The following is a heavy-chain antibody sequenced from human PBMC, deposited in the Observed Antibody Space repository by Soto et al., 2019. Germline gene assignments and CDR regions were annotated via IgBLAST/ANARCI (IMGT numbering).Heavy chain of an antibody. Sequence: GGSLRLSCAASGFTFSSYAMHWVRQAPGKGLEWVAVISYDGSNKYYADSVKGRFTISRDNSKNTLYLQVNSLRAEDTAVYYWAEEEGGGWYTYLNNCFDPWGQGTLVTVSS. CDR2: ISYDGSNK. CDR1: GFTFSSYA. CDR3: AEEEGGGWYTYLNNCFDP. J-gene: IGHJ5*02. D-gene: IGHD2-15*01. V-gene: IGHV3-30*18.